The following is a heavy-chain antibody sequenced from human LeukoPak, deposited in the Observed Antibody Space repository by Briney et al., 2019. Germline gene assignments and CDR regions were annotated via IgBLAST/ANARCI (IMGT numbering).Heavy chain of an antibody. J-gene: IGHJ4*02. CDR3: ATETLLMGATIN. D-gene: IGHD1-26*01. V-gene: IGHV1-24*01. Sequence: ASVKVSCKVSGYTLTELSMHWVRQAPGKGLEWMGGFDPEDGETIYARKFQGRVTMTEDTSTDTAYMELSSLRSEDTAVYYCATETLLMGATINWGQGTLVTVSS. CDR2: FDPEDGET. CDR1: GYTLTELS.